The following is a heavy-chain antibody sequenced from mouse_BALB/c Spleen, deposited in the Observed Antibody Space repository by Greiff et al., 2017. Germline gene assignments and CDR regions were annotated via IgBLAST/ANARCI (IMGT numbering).Heavy chain of an antibody. Sequence: QVQLKQPGAELVKPGASVKLSCKASGYTFTSYWMHWVKQRPGQGLEWIGEINPSNGRTNYNEKFKSKATLTVDKSSSTAYMQLSSLTSEDSAVYYCARWGGGFAYWGQGTLVTVAA. CDR2: INPSNGRT. CDR3: ARWGGGFAY. CDR1: GYTFTSYW. V-gene: IGHV1S81*02. J-gene: IGHJ3*01.